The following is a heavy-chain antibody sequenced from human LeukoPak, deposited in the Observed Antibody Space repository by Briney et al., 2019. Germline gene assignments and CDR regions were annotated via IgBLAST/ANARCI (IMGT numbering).Heavy chain of an antibody. J-gene: IGHJ4*02. CDR2: ISYDGSNQ. D-gene: IGHD2/OR15-2a*01. CDR1: GFTFSSYA. Sequence: GRSLRLSCAASGFTFSSYAMHWVRQAPGKGPEWVAVISYDGSNQYYADSVKGRFTISRDNSKNTVYLQLNSLRAEDTAIYFCAKDLMGNRIFDFWGQGTLVTVSS. V-gene: IGHV3-30*18. CDR3: AKDLMGNRIFDF.